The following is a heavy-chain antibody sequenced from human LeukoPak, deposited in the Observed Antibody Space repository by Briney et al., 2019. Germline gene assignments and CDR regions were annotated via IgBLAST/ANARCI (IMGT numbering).Heavy chain of an antibody. J-gene: IGHJ3*01. CDR1: GFTFSRFC. CDR2: ISFDGSIE. CDR3: AKDSDIAVAGSDDALDV. V-gene: IGHV3-30*18. D-gene: IGHD6-19*01. Sequence: GRSLRLSCAASGFTFSRFCMHWVRQTPGKGLEWVALISFDGSIEYYVDSVKGRFTISRDNSKNTLFLQMNSLRPEDTAVYYCAKDSDIAVAGSDDALDVWGQGTMVTVSS.